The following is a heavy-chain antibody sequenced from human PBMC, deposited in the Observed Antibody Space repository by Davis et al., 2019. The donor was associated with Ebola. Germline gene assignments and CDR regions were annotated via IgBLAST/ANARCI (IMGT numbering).Heavy chain of an antibody. CDR3: ARTATSWEMYYMDV. V-gene: IGHV4-59*08. CDR1: GGSISSYY. Sequence: PSETLSLTCTVSGGSISSYYWSWIRQPPGKGLEWIGSINYSGRKYYNPSLKSRVTISVDTSKNQFSLKLSSVTAADTAVYYCARTATSWEMYYMDVWGQGTTVTVSS. CDR2: INYSGRK. J-gene: IGHJ6*03. D-gene: IGHD1-26*01.